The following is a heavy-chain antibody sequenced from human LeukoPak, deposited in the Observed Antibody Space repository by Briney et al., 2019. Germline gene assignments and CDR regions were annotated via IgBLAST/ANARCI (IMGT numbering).Heavy chain of an antibody. CDR1: GGTFSSYA. Sequence: SVKVSCKASGGTFSSYAISWVRQAPGQGLEWMGGIIPIFGTANYAQKFQGRVTITADESTSTAYMELSSLRSEDTAVYYCARGYDSWSGYYYYYYGMDVWGQGTTVTVSS. J-gene: IGHJ6*02. CDR2: IIPIFGTA. D-gene: IGHD3-3*01. CDR3: ARGYDSWSGYYYYYYGMDV. V-gene: IGHV1-69*13.